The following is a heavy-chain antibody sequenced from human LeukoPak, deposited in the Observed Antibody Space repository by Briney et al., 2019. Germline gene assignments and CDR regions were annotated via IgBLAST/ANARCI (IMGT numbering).Heavy chain of an antibody. D-gene: IGHD2-2*02. CDR2: INSDGSST. V-gene: IGHV3-74*01. CDR3: ARDLWYCSSTSCHSGFDP. CDR1: GFTFSSYW. Sequence: QSGGSLRLSCAASGFTFSSYWMHWVRQAPGKGLVWVSRINSDGSSTSYADSVKGRFTISRDNAKNTLYLQMNSLRAEDTAVYYCARDLWYCSSTSCHSGFDPWGQGTLVTVSS. J-gene: IGHJ5*02.